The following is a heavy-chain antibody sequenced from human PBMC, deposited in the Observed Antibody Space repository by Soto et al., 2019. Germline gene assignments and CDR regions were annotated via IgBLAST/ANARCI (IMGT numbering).Heavy chain of an antibody. D-gene: IGHD5-18*01. Sequence: GGSLRLSCAASGFTFSSYGMHWVRQAPGKGLEWVAVIWYDGSNKYYADSVKGRFTISRDNSKNTLYLQMNSLRAEDTAVYYCARSQDTAMVINYWGQGTLVTVSS. J-gene: IGHJ4*02. CDR2: IWYDGSNK. CDR3: ARSQDTAMVINY. CDR1: GFTFSSYG. V-gene: IGHV3-33*01.